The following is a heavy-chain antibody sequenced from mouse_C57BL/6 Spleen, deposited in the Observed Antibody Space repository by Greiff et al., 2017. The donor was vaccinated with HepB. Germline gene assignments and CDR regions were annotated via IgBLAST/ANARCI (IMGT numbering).Heavy chain of an antibody. D-gene: IGHD2-3*01. Sequence: EVQLQQSGPELVKPGASVKIPCKASGYTFTDYNMDWVKQSHGKSLEWIGDINPNNGGTIYNQKFKGKATLTVDKSSSTAYMELRSLTSEDTAVYYCARAYDGYYVKGAMDYWGQGTSVTVSS. V-gene: IGHV1-18*01. J-gene: IGHJ4*01. CDR3: ARAYDGYYVKGAMDY. CDR1: GYTFTDYN. CDR2: INPNNGGT.